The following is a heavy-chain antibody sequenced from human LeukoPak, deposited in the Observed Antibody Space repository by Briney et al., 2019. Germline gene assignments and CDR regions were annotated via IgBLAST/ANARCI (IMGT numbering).Heavy chain of an antibody. J-gene: IGHJ4*02. CDR2: IVVGSGNT. CDR1: GFTFTSSA. V-gene: IGHV1-58*02. CDR3: ARGDRGRGSGPVDY. Sequence: SVNVSCKASGFTFTSSAMQWVQQARGQRLEWIGWIVVGSGNTNYAQKFQERVTITRDMSTSTAYMELRSLRSDDTAVYYCARGDRGRGSGPVDYWGQGTLVTVSS. D-gene: IGHD3-10*01.